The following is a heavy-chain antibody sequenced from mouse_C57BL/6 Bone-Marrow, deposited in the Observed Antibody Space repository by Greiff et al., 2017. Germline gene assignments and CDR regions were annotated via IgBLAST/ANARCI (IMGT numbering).Heavy chain of an antibody. J-gene: IGHJ2*01. CDR3: TTWRYLY. CDR1: GFNIKDDY. Sequence: VQLKESGAELVRPGASVKLSCTASGFNIKDDYMHWVKQRPEQGLEWIGWIDPENGDTEYASKFQGKATITADTSSNTAYLQLSSLTSEDTAVYYCTTWRYLYGGQGTTLTVSS. CDR2: IDPENGDT. V-gene: IGHV14-4*01.